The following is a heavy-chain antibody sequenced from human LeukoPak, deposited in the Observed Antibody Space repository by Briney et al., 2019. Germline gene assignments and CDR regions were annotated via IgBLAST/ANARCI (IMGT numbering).Heavy chain of an antibody. D-gene: IGHD1-26*01. CDR1: GFTFSSYS. V-gene: IGHV3-48*02. CDR2: ISSSSSTI. Sequence: GGSLRLSCAASGFTFSSYSMYWVRQAPGKGLEWVSYISSSSSTIYYADSVKGRFTISRDNAKNSLYLQMNSLRDEDTAVYYCAPLFSPVGTTSYYWGQGTLVTVSS. J-gene: IGHJ4*02. CDR3: APLFSPVGTTSYY.